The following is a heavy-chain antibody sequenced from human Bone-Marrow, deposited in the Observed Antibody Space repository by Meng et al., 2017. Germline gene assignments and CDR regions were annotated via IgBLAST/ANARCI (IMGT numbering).Heavy chain of an antibody. CDR2: IKSKPDGETS. CDR1: GFTFSNAW. D-gene: IGHD1-1*01. Sequence: EVRLVGSGGGLGKPGGSLRLSCVASGFTFSNAWMSWVRQAPGKGLEWVGRIKSKPDGETSDYSTPVKDRFTISRDDSKNTLYLQMNSLKIEDTAVYYCAWDDRAKFDYWGQGTLVTVSS. CDR3: AWDDRAKFDY. V-gene: IGHV3-15*01. J-gene: IGHJ4*02.